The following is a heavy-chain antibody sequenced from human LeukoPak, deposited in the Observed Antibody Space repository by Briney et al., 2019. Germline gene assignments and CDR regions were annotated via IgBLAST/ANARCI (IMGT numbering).Heavy chain of an antibody. CDR2: INWNGGST. V-gene: IGHV3-20*04. J-gene: IGHJ4*02. CDR1: GFTFDDYG. D-gene: IGHD3-22*01. CDR3: ARDEIPPYYYDSSGYFGY. Sequence: PGGSLRLSCAASGFTFDDYGMSWFRQAPGKGLEWVSGINWNGGSTGYADSVKGRFTISRDNAKNSLYLQMNSLRAEDTALYYCARDEIPPYYYDSSGYFGYWGQGTLVTVSS.